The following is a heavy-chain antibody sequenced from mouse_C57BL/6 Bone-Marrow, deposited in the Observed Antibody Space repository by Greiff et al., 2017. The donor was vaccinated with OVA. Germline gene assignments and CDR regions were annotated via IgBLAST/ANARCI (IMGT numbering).Heavy chain of an antibody. CDR1: GFTFSSYA. Sequence: EVKLVESGGGLVKPGGSLKLSCAASGFTFSSYAMSWVRQTPEKRLEWVATISDGGSYTYYPDNVKGRFTISRDNAKNNLYLQMSHLKSEDTAMYYCARGGYSFPSWFAYWGQGTLVTVSA. D-gene: IGHD2-12*01. J-gene: IGHJ3*01. CDR3: ARGGYSFPSWFAY. CDR2: ISDGGSYT. V-gene: IGHV5-4*03.